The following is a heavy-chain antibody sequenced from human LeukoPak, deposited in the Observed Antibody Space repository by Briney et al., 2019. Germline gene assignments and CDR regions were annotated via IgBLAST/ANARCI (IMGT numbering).Heavy chain of an antibody. Sequence: GSPLRLSCPASGCSLSSYWMSWVRQAPRRGLKGVANRKQDGSGKYYVDSVKGRFTISRDNSKNSLYLQMNSLRAEDTAVYYCARFPGFITMIVGFDYWGQGTLVTVSS. J-gene: IGHJ4*02. V-gene: IGHV3-7*01. CDR3: ARFPGFITMIVGFDY. D-gene: IGHD3-22*01. CDR1: GCSLSSYW. CDR2: RKQDGSGK.